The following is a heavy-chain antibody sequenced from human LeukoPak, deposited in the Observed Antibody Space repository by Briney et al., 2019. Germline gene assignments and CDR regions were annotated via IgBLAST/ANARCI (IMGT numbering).Heavy chain of an antibody. Sequence: SETLSLTRTVSGGSISSGGYYWSWIRQHPGKGLEWIGYIYYSGSTYYNPSLKSRVTISVDTSKNQFSLKLSSVTAADTAVYYCARVVRSWENFDYWGQGTLVTVSS. CDR3: ARVVRSWENFDY. CDR1: GGSISSGGYY. D-gene: IGHD1-26*01. V-gene: IGHV4-31*03. J-gene: IGHJ4*02. CDR2: IYYSGST.